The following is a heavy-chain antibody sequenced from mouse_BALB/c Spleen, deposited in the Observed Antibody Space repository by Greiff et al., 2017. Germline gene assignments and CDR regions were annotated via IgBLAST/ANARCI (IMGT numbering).Heavy chain of an antibody. CDR2: INPSNGRT. V-gene: IGHV1S81*02. Sequence: VQLQQPGAELVKPGASVKLSCKASGYTFTSYWMHWVKQRPGQGLEWIGAINPSNGRTNYNEKFKSKATLTVDKSSSPAYMQLSRLTSEASAVYCCARVYDGYGGFAYWGQGTVVTVSA. CDR1: GYTFTSYW. J-gene: IGHJ3*01. D-gene: IGHD2-3*01. CDR3: ARVYDGYGGFAY.